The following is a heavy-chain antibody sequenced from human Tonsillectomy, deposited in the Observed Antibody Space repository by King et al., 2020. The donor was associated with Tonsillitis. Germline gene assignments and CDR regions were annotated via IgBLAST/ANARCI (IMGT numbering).Heavy chain of an antibody. Sequence: QLQESGPGLVKPSETLSLTCTVSGGSISSYYWSWIRQPPGKGLEWIGYIYYRGSTNYNPSLKSRVTISVDTSKNQVSLKLSSVTAADTAVYYCARWGASESPYYFDYWGQGTLVTVSS. CDR3: ARWGASESPYYFDY. J-gene: IGHJ4*02. CDR2: IYYRGST. D-gene: IGHD3-16*01. CDR1: GGSISSYY. V-gene: IGHV4-59*08.